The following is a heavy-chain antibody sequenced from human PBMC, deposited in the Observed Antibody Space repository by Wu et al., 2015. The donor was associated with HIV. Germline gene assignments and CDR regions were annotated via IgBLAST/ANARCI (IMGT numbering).Heavy chain of an antibody. V-gene: IGHV1-69*12. CDR1: GGTFTRYA. J-gene: IGHJ5*02. CDR2: TIPIFGPT. Sequence: QVQVVQSGAEVKKPGSSVKVSCKVSGGTFTRYAIHWVRQAPGQGLEWMGRTIPIFGPTNYAQKFQGRVTITADESTNTAYMELSSLKSEDTAVYYCARDHSTTEWEKPCWWFDPWGQGTLVIVSS. CDR3: ARDHSTTEWEKPCWWFDP. D-gene: IGHD1-26*01.